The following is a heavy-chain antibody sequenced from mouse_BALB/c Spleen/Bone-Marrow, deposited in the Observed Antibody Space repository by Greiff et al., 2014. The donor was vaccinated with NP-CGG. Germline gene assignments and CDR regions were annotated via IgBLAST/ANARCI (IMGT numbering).Heavy chain of an antibody. J-gene: IGHJ3*01. D-gene: IGHD1-1*01. CDR2: INPGSGGT. CDR3: AREIITSFAY. V-gene: IGHV1-54*01. CDR1: GYASTNYL. Sequence: QVQLQQSGAELVRPGTSVKVSCKASGYASTNYLIEWVKQRPGQGLEWIGVINPGSGGTNYNEKFKGKATLTADKSSSTAYMQLSSLTSDDSAVYFCAREIITSFAYWGQGTLVTVSA.